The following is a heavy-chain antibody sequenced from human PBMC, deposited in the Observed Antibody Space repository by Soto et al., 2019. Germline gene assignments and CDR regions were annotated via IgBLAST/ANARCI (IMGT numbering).Heavy chain of an antibody. CDR1: GGTFSSYA. CDR3: ARDPSGEAARPYNWFDP. J-gene: IGHJ5*02. Sequence: QVQLVQSGAEVKKPGSSVKVSCKASGGTFSSYAISWVRQAPGQGLEWMGGIIPIFGTANYAQKFQGRVTXXXXXXXXXXXXXLSSLRSEDTAVYYCARDPSGEAARPYNWFDPWGQGTLVTVSS. D-gene: IGHD6-6*01. V-gene: IGHV1-69*01. CDR2: IIPIFGTA.